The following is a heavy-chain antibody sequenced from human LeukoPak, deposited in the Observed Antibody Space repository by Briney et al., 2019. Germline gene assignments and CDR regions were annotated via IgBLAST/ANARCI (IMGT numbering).Heavy chain of an antibody. CDR2: ISGSGDST. Sequence: GGSLRLSCVASGFNFSDYCMTWVRQAPGKGLEWVSAISGSGDSTYYADSVKGRFTISRDNSKHTLYLQMNTLRADDTAVYYCAKDGSNDWRWGAFDVWGQGTMVTVSS. CDR3: AKDGSNDWRWGAFDV. V-gene: IGHV3-23*01. CDR1: GFNFSDYC. D-gene: IGHD2-15*01. J-gene: IGHJ3*01.